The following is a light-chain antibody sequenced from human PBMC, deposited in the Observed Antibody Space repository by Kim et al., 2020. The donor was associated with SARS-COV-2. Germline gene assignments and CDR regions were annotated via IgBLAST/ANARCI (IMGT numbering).Light chain of an antibody. V-gene: IGKV1-8*01. CDR3: QQYYSSLLT. J-gene: IGKJ5*01. Sequence: AIRMTQSPSSLSASTGDRVTITCRASQGIGTYLAWYQQKPGKAPKLLISAASTLEGGVPSRFTGSGSGTDFTLTISRLQSEDFAIYYCQQYYSSLLTFGQGTRLEIK. CDR2: AAS. CDR1: QGIGTY.